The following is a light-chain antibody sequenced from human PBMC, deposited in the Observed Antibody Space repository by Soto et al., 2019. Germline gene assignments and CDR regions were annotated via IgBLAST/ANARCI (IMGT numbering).Light chain of an antibody. CDR1: SSDVGSHNS. J-gene: IGLJ1*01. Sequence: QSALTQPASVSGSPGQSITISCTGTSSDVGSHNSVSWYQQHPGKAPKLIIYDVSNRPSGVSNRFSGSKSGNAASLTISGLQAEDETDYYCSSYSSISTLVFGTGNKLTVL. CDR2: DVS. CDR3: SSYSSISTLV. V-gene: IGLV2-14*03.